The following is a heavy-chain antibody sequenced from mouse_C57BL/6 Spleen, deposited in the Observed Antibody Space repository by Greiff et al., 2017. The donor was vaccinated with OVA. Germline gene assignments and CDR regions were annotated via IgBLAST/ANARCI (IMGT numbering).Heavy chain of an antibody. J-gene: IGHJ2*01. CDR1: GYTFTSYW. CDR3: ARDGSSYEPWYFDY. V-gene: IGHV1-52*01. D-gene: IGHD1-1*01. CDR2: IDPSDSET. Sequence: QVQLQQPGAELVRPGSSVKLSCKASGYTFTSYWMHWVKQRPIQGLEWIGNIDPSDSETHYNQKFKDKATLTVDKSSSTAYMQLSSLTSEDSAVYYCARDGSSYEPWYFDYWGQGTTLTVSS.